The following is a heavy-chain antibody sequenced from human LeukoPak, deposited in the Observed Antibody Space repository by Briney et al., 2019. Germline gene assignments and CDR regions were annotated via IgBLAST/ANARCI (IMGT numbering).Heavy chain of an antibody. Sequence: PGGSLRLSCAASGFTFSTSCMSWVRQAPGKGPEWVATIKHDESEKFYVASVKGRFTISRDNANNSLSLQMNSLRADDTALYYCARVSQGGSNYRSLDYWGQGILVTVSS. D-gene: IGHD4-11*01. CDR3: ARVSQGGSNYRSLDY. CDR1: GFTFSTSC. V-gene: IGHV3-7*01. J-gene: IGHJ4*02. CDR2: IKHDESEK.